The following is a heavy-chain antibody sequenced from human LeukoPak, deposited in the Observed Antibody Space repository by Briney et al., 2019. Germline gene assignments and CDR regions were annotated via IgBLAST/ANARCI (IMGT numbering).Heavy chain of an antibody. CDR2: INPNSGGT. CDR1: GYTFTGYY. D-gene: IGHD2-15*01. CDR3: ARDIYCSGGSCYYYYGMDV. V-gene: IGHV1-2*04. J-gene: IGHJ6*02. Sequence: GASVKVSCKASGYTFTGYYMHWVRQAPGQGLEWMGWINPNSGGTNYAQKFQGWVTMTRDTSISTAYMELSRLRSDDTAVYYCARDIYCSGGSCYYYYGMDVWGQGTTVTVSS.